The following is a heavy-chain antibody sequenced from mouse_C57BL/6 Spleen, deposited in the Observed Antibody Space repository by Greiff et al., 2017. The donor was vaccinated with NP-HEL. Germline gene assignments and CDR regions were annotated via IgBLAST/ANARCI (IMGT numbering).Heavy chain of an antibody. CDR1: GYTFTDYY. J-gene: IGHJ3*01. CDR3: ARRGYYYGSSTRMDY. Sequence: EVQLQQSGPELVKPGASVKISCKASGYTFTDYYMNWVKQSHGKSLEWIGDINPNNGGTSYNQKFKGKATLTVDKSSSTAYMELRSLTSEDSAVYYCARRGYYYGSSTRMDYWGQGTLVTVSA. D-gene: IGHD1-1*01. V-gene: IGHV1-26*01. CDR2: INPNNGGT.